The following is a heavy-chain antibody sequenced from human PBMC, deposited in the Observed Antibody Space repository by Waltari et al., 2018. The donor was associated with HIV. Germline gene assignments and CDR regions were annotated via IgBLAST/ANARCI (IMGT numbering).Heavy chain of an antibody. Sequence: EVQLVESGGGLVKPGGSLRLSCAASGGSVSEVWLNWVRQAPGQGLEWVGQIKSKTEGWTTDYAAPVKGRFTISRDDSKNMLFLEMNSLNTDDTASYYCTVGKSSGYYWGQGTLVTVSS. V-gene: IGHV3-15*01. D-gene: IGHD3-22*01. J-gene: IGHJ4*02. CDR2: IKSKTEGWTT. CDR3: TVGKSSGYY. CDR1: GGSVSEVW.